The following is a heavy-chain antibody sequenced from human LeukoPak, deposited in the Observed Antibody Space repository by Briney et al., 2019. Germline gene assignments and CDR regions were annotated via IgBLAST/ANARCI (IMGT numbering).Heavy chain of an antibody. V-gene: IGHV5-51*01. D-gene: IGHD3-22*01. J-gene: IGHJ4*01. Sequence: GESLKISCKGSGYSFISYWIVWVRQMPGKGLEWLGILYPSDSNTRYNPSFQGQVIISADKSISAAYLQWGSLKASDTAMYYCARSSGYSYPFDYWGQEPWSPSP. CDR3: ARSSGYSYPFDY. CDR2: LYPSDSNT. CDR1: GYSFISYW.